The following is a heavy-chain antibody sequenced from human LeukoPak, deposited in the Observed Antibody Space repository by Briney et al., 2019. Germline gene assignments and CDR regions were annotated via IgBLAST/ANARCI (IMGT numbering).Heavy chain of an antibody. CDR3: ARDGDYDFWSGYYTGYFQH. D-gene: IGHD3-3*01. Sequence: SETLSLTCTVSGGSISSYYWSWTRQPPGKGLEWIGYIYYSGSTNYNPSLKSRVTISVDTSKNQFSLKLSSVTAADTAVYYCARDGDYDFWSGYYTGYFQHWGQGTLVTVSS. CDR2: IYYSGST. CDR1: GGSISSYY. V-gene: IGHV4-59*01. J-gene: IGHJ1*01.